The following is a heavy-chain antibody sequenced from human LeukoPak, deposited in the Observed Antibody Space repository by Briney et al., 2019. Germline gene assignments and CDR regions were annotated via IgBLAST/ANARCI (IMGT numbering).Heavy chain of an antibody. CDR1: GGTFSSYA. V-gene: IGHV1-69*05. CDR2: IIPIFGTA. J-gene: IGHJ6*03. Sequence: SVKVSCKASGGTFSSYAISWVRQAPGQGLEWMGGIIPIFGTANYAQKFQGRVTITTDESTSTAYMELSSLRSEDTAVYYCARGPAYYYYMDVWGTGTTVTVS. CDR3: ARGPAYYYYMDV.